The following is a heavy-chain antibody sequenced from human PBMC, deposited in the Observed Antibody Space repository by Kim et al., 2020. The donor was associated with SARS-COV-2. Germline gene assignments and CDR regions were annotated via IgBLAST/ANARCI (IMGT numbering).Heavy chain of an antibody. J-gene: IGHJ1*01. Sequence: GGSLRLSCAASGFTISSYAMHWVRQAPGKGLEWVAVISYDGSNKYYADSVKGRFTISRDNSKNTLYLQMNSMRAEDTAVYYCARSNFNYYDSSGFHWGQG. CDR2: ISYDGSNK. CDR1: GFTISSYA. V-gene: IGHV3-30*04. CDR3: ARSNFNYYDSSGFH. D-gene: IGHD3-22*01.